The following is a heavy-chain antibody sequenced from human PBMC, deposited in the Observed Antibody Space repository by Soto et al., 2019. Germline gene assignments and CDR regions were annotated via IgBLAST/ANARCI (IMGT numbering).Heavy chain of an antibody. J-gene: IGHJ3*02. CDR3: ARYRVGATTRGAFDI. CDR1: GGTFSSYA. D-gene: IGHD1-26*01. V-gene: IGHV1-69*01. CDR2: IIPIFGTA. Sequence: QVQLVQSGAEVKKPGSSVKVSCKASGGTFSSYAISWVRQAPGQGLEWMGGIIPIFGTANYGQKFQSRVTITADEYTSTAYMERSSLRSEDTAVYYCARYRVGATTRGAFDIWGQGTMVTVSS.